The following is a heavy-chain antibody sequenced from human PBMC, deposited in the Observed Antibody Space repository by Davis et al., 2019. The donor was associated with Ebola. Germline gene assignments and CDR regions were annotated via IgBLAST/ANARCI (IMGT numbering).Heavy chain of an antibody. CDR3: ARGEDDIVVVVAATRAFDI. V-gene: IGHV3-11*04. Sequence: GESLKISCAASGFTFSDYYMSWIRQAPGKGLEWVSYISSSGSTIYYADSVKGRFTISRDNAKNSLYLQMNSLRDEDTAVYYCARGEDDIVVVVAATRAFDIWGQGTMVTVSS. CDR2: ISSSGSTI. J-gene: IGHJ3*02. CDR1: GFTFSDYY. D-gene: IGHD2-15*01.